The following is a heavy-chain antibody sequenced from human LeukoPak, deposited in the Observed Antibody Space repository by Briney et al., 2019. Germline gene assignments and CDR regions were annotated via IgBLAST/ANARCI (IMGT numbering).Heavy chain of an antibody. J-gene: IGHJ2*01. V-gene: IGHV4-39*02. D-gene: IGHD3-9*01. CDR3: ARVAPNPRYYDILTGSTDPNWYFDL. CDR1: GGSISTSQY. CDR2: FYTSGRT. Sequence: PSETLSLTCIDSGGSISTSQYWGWIRQPPGKGLEWIGSFYTSGRTYYNPSLKSRVTISVDMSKNQFSLKLTSVTAADTAVYYCARVAPNPRYYDILTGSTDPNWYFDLWGRGTLVTVSS.